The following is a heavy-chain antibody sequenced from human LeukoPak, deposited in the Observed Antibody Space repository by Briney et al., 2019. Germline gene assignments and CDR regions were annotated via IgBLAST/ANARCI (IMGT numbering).Heavy chain of an antibody. V-gene: IGHV4-39*01. Sequence: SETLSLTCSVSGGSIGSSSYYWGWIRQAPGRGLEWIANSYYSGSTYYSPSLKSRVTISVDTSKNQFSLKLNSVTAADTAVYYCARQFYESRSPHAKYFQQWGQGTLVTVSS. CDR3: ARQFYESRSPHAKYFQQ. D-gene: IGHD3-22*01. J-gene: IGHJ1*01. CDR1: GGSIGSSSYY. CDR2: SYYSGST.